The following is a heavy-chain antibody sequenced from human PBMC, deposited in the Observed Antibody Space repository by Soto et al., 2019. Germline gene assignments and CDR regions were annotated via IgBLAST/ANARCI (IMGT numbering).Heavy chain of an antibody. CDR1: GGTFSSYA. D-gene: IGHD5-12*01. CDR2: IIPIFGTA. Sequence: SVKVSCKASGGTFSSYAISWVRQAPGQGLEWMGGIIPIFGTANYAQKFQGRVTITADESTSTAYMELSSLRSEDTAVYYCARGYSGYDPNWFDPWGQGTLVTVSS. J-gene: IGHJ5*02. CDR3: ARGYSGYDPNWFDP. V-gene: IGHV1-69*13.